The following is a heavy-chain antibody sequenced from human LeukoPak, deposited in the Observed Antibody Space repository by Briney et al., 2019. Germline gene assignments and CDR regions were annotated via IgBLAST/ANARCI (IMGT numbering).Heavy chain of an antibody. J-gene: IGHJ4*02. CDR2: VHPGDSDA. D-gene: IGHD5-18*01. CDR3: VSGGYSSG. CDR1: GYNFANYW. V-gene: IGHV5-51*01. Sequence: GESLKISCSGPGYNFANYWIAWVRQKPGKGLEWMGLVHPGDSDARYSPSFQGQVTISADTSINTAYLHWNNLRASDTAIYYCVSGGYSSGWGQGTPVTVSS.